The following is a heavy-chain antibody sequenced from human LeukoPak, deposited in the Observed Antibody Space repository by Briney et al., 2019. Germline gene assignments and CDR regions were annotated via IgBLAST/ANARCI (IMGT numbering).Heavy chain of an antibody. CDR2: IDYDGGSG. D-gene: IGHD2-15*01. CDR3: AKGVVVVAAAADYFDY. Sequence: GGSLRLSCTVSGFTLSSYEMSWIRQAPGKGLEWVSSIDYDGGSGHYADSVKGRFTISRDNSKNTLSLQMNSLRVVDTAVYYCAKGVVVVAAAADYFDYWGQGTLVTVSS. V-gene: IGHV3-NL1*01. J-gene: IGHJ4*02. CDR1: GFTLSSYE.